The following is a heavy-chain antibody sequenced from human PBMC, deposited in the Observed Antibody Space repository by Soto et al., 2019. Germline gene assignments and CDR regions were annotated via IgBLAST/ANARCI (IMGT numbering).Heavy chain of an antibody. D-gene: IGHD1-26*01. CDR2: ISSSSSYI. V-gene: IGHV3-21*01. CDR3: ARFSCGSGTEERYGMDV. CDR1: GFTFSSYS. J-gene: IGHJ6*02. Sequence: GGSLRLSCAASGFTFSSYSMNWVPQAPGKGLEWVSSISSSSSYIYYADSVKGRFTISRDNAKNSLYLQMNSLRDEDTAVYYCARFSCGSGTEERYGMDVWGQGTTVTVSS.